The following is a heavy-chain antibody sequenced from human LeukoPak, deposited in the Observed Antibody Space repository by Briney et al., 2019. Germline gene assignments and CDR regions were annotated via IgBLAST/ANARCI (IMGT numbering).Heavy chain of an antibody. Sequence: PSETLSLTCIVSGFSISRGYYWGWIRQPPGKGLEWIGSIHESGRTNYNPSLKSRATISVDTSKNQFSLTLSSVTAADTAVYYCARHSSSWYSYYFDYWGQGTLVTVSS. D-gene: IGHD6-13*01. J-gene: IGHJ4*02. CDR1: GFSISRGYY. CDR3: ARHSSSWYSYYFDY. CDR2: IHESGRT. V-gene: IGHV4-38-2*02.